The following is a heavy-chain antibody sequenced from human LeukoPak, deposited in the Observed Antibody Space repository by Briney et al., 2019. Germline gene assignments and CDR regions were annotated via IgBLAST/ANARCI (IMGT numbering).Heavy chain of an antibody. CDR3: ARSSFVPAVDY. CDR1: GGSISSYY. J-gene: IGHJ4*02. CDR2: IYYSGST. Sequence: SETLSLTCTVSGGSISSYYWSWIRQPPGKGLEWIGYIYYSGSTNYNPSLKSRVTISVDTSKNQFSLKLSSVTAADTAVYYCARSSFVPAVDYWGQGTLVTVSS. V-gene: IGHV4-59*08. D-gene: IGHD2-2*01.